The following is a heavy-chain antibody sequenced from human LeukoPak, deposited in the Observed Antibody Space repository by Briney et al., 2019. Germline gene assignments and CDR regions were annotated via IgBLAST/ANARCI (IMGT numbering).Heavy chain of an antibody. J-gene: IGHJ4*02. D-gene: IGHD1-26*01. CDR2: IIPIFGTA. CDR1: GGTFSSYA. Sequence: SVKVPCKASGGTFSSYAISWVRQAPGQGLEWMGRIIPIFGTANYAQKFQGRVTITTDESTSTAYMELSSLRSEDTAVYYCARDPVYSGSYLPWGWGQGTLVTVSS. V-gene: IGHV1-69*05. CDR3: ARDPVYSGSYLPWG.